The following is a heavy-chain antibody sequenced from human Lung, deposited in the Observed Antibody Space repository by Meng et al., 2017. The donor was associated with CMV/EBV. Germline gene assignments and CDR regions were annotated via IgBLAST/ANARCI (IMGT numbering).Heavy chain of an antibody. CDR2: TYYRSKWYN. CDR3: AREGPTVTPFDY. V-gene: IGHV6-1*01. Sequence: SXTXSLXCAISGDSVSSDSAAWNWIRQSPSRGLEWLGRTYYRSKWYNDYAVSVKSRITINPDTSKNQFSLQLNSVTPEDTAVYYCAREGPTVTPFDYWGQGTXVTVSS. J-gene: IGHJ4*02. D-gene: IGHD4-17*01. CDR1: GDSVSSDSAA.